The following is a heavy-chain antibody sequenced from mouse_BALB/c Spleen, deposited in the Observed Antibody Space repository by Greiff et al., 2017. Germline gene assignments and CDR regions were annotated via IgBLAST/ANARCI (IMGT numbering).Heavy chain of an antibody. CDR1: GFTFSSYT. Sequence: EVQRVESGGGLVKPGGSLKLSCAASGFTFSSYTMSWVRQTPEKRLEWVATISSGGSYTYYPDSVKGRFTISRDNAKNTLYLQMSSLKSEDTAMYYCTRDGTGTKWFAYGGQGTLVTVSA. V-gene: IGHV5-6-4*01. CDR3: TRDGTGTKWFAY. D-gene: IGHD4-1*01. J-gene: IGHJ3*01. CDR2: ISSGGSYT.